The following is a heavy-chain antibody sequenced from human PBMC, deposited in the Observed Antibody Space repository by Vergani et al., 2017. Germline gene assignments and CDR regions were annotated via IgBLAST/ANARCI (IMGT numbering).Heavy chain of an antibody. D-gene: IGHD3-10*01. CDR2: INTNSGNP. J-gene: IGHJ6*02. Sequence: QVQLVQSGSELKKPGASVKVSCKASGYTFINYAINWVRQAPGQGLEWMGWINTNSGNPTYAQAFTGRLVFSMDTSVSTAFLEISSLKAADTAIYYCARDXGVSYMGYHEMHVWGQGTTVTVS. V-gene: IGHV7-4-1*02. CDR1: GYTFINYA. CDR3: ARDXGVSYMGYHEMHV.